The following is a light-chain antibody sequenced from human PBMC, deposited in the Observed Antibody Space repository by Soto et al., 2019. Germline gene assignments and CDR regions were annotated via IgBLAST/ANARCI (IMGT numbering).Light chain of an antibody. V-gene: IGLV1-44*01. CDR1: SSNIGTNT. Sequence: QAVVTQPPSASGTPGQRVTISCSGSSSNIGTNTVIWYQQLPGTAPKLLIYSNNQRPSGVPDRFSGSKSGTSASLAISGFQSEDEADYYCASWDVSLVVFGGGTQLTVL. CDR3: ASWDVSLVV. J-gene: IGLJ2*01. CDR2: SNN.